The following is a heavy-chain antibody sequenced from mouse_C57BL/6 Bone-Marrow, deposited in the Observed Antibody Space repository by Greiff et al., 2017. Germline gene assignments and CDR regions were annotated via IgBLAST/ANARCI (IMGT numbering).Heavy chain of an antibody. V-gene: IGHV1-55*01. D-gene: IGHD4-1*01. CDR3: ARSGPLGRSFDY. Sequence: VQLQQPGAELVKPGASVKMSCKASGYTFTSYWITWVKQRPGQGLEWIGDIYPTSGRTNYNEKFKSKARLTVDTSSNTAYMQRSSLTSEDSAVFYCARSGPLGRSFDYWGQGTTLTVSS. CDR1: GYTFTSYW. J-gene: IGHJ2*01. CDR2: IYPTSGRT.